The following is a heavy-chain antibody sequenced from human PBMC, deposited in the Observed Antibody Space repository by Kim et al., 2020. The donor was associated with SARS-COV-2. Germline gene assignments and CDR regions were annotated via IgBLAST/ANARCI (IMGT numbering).Heavy chain of an antibody. J-gene: IGHJ4*02. Sequence: GGSLRLSCAASGLSFSRSDMHWVRQATGKPLEWVSSIGIAGDTYYSASVKGRFTISRENAASSLYLHMSSLKAGDSARYFCTRGFYGYRGIDSWGQGTL. V-gene: IGHV3-13*01. D-gene: IGHD3-10*01. CDR1: GLSFSRSD. CDR2: IGIAGDT. CDR3: TRGFYGYRGIDS.